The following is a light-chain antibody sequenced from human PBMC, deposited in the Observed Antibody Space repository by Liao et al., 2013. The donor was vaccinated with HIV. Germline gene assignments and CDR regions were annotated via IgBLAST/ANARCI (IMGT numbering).Light chain of an antibody. V-gene: IGLV3-1*01. CDR3: QIWDFGISFV. Sequence: SYELTQPPSVSVSPGQTASITCSGDKLGDKYASWYQQRPGQSPEVVIYQSYRRPSAIPERFSGSKSGNTATLTIRGTQAMDEADYYCQIWDFGISFVFGTGTKVTVL. CDR2: QSY. CDR1: KLGDKY. J-gene: IGLJ1*01.